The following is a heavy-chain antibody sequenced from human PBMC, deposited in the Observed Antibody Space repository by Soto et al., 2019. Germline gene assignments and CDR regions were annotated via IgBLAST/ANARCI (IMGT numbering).Heavy chain of an antibody. V-gene: IGHV3-9*01. CDR1: GFTFDDYA. J-gene: IGHJ6*02. CDR2: ISWNSGSI. CDR3: AKGGPGYSSSWRMGPSWNYYYYYGMDV. Sequence: EVQLVESGGGLVQPGRSLRLSCAASGFTFDDYAMHWVRQAPGKGLEWVSGISWNSGSIGYADSVKGRFTISRDNAKNSLYLQMNSLRAEDTALYYCAKGGPGYSSSWRMGPSWNYYYYYGMDVWGQGTTVTVSS. D-gene: IGHD6-13*01.